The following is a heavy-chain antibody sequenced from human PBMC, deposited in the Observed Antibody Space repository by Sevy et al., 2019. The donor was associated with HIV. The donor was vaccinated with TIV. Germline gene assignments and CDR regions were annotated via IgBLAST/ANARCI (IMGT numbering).Heavy chain of an antibody. V-gene: IGHV3-30*18. CDR1: GFTFSSYG. D-gene: IGHD6-13*01. J-gene: IGHJ4*02. CDR2: ISYDGSNK. CDR3: AKDWRAAGRPVPFDY. Sequence: GGSLRLSCAASGFTFSSYGMHWVRQAPGKGLEWVAVISYDGSNKYYADSVKGRFTISRDNSKNTLYLQMNSLRAEDTAVYYCAKDWRAAGRPVPFDYWGQGTLVTVSS.